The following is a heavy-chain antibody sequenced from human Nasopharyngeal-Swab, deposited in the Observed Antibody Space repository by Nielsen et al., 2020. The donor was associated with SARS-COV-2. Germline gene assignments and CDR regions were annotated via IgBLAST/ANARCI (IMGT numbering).Heavy chain of an antibody. V-gene: IGHV5-51*01. CDR1: AYSSTRNW. CDR2: IYPGDSDA. CDR3: AGQQIIGTTTPLGPFDI. D-gene: IGHD1-1*01. Sequence: GGFLRPSWKRSAYSSTRNWIGWVRQMPGKGLEWMGIIYPGDSDARYSPSFLGQVTTSSDKSINTAYLEWSSLKASDTAMYYCAGQQIIGTTTPLGPFDIWGQGTMVTVSS. J-gene: IGHJ3*02.